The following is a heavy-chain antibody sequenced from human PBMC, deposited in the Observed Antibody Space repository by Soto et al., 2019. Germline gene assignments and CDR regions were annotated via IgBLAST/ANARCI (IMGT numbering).Heavy chain of an antibody. CDR3: TTLTADIYDSSGYYYYFDY. CDR1: GFTFSNAW. Sequence: PGGSLRLSCAASGFTFSNAWMSWVRQAPGKGLEWVGRIKSKTDGGTTDYAAPVKGRFTISRDDSKNTLYLQMNSLKTEDTAVYYCTTLTADIYDSSGYYYYFDYWGQGTLVTVSS. D-gene: IGHD3-22*01. J-gene: IGHJ4*02. CDR2: IKSKTDGGTT. V-gene: IGHV3-15*01.